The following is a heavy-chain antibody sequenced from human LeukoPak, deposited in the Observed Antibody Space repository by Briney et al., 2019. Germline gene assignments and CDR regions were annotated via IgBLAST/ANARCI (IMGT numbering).Heavy chain of an antibody. V-gene: IGHV4-59*08. CDR2: IYYSGST. J-gene: IGHJ4*02. CDR1: GDSSSQWH. Sequence: PSETLSLLCTLSGDSSSQWHSMWLRQPPGKGLEWIGYIYYSGSTDNNPSLKSRVTISVDTSKNQFSLKLSSVTAADTALYYCARHTNLGVFIYYWSQGTLVTVSS. D-gene: IGHD1-14*01. CDR3: ARHTNLGVFIYY.